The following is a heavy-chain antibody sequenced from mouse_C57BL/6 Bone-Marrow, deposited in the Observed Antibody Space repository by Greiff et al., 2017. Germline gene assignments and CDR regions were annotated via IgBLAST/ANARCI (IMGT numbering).Heavy chain of an antibody. CDR2: ISYDGSN. V-gene: IGHV3-6*01. J-gene: IGHJ3*01. Sequence: ESGPGLVKPSQSLSLTCSVTGYSITSGYYWNWIRQFPGNKLEWMGYISYDGSNNYNPSLKNRISITRDTSKNQFFLKLNSVTTEDTATYYCVYDYAWFAYWGQGTLVTVSA. CDR3: VYDYAWFAY. CDR1: GYSITSGYY. D-gene: IGHD2-4*01.